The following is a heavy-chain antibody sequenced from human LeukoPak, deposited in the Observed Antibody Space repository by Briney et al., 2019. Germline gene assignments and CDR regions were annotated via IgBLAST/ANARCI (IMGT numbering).Heavy chain of an antibody. D-gene: IGHD3-10*01. Sequence: KSSETLSLTQAVYGGSFRGYYWCWIGQPPGKGRDGIGGINHSGSTNYNPSLKSRVTISVDTSKNQFSLKLSSVTAADTAVYYCARGRGGSGSYSYYYYYYMDVWGKGTTVTVSS. J-gene: IGHJ6*03. CDR3: ARGRGGSGSYSYYYYYYMDV. CDR2: INHSGST. CDR1: GGSFRGYY. V-gene: IGHV4-34*01.